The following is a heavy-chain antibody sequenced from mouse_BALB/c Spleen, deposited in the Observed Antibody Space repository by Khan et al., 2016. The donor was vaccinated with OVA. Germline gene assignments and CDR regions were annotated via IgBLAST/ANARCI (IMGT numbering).Heavy chain of an antibody. J-gene: IGHJ3*01. CDR2: INPDSSTI. D-gene: IGHD2-14*01. V-gene: IGHV4-1*02. CDR3: SSPYRYDGSAWFAY. Sequence: EVKLLESGGGLVQPGGSLKLSCAASGFDFSRYWMSWVRQAPGKGLEWIGEINPDSSTINYTPSLKDKFIISRDNAKNTMYLQMSKVRSADTALYYISSPYRYDGSAWFAYWGQGTLVTVSA. CDR1: GFDFSRYW.